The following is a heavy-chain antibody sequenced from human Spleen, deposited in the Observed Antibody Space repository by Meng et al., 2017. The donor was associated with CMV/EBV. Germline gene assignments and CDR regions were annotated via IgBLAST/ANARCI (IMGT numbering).Heavy chain of an antibody. V-gene: IGHV3-7*01. CDR2: IRQDGSEI. CDR3: ARCVYYNGWNEDY. J-gene: IGHJ4*01. Sequence: GESLKISCAASSFIFSDYWMSWVRQAPGKGLEWVANIRQDGSEIYYLDSVKGRFTISRDNAKNSLYLQMNSLRAEDTAVYFCARCVYYNGWNEDYWGQGTLVTVSS. CDR1: SFIFSDYW. D-gene: IGHD1-1*01.